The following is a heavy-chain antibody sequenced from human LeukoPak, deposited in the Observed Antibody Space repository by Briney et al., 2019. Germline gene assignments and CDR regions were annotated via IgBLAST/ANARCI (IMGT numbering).Heavy chain of an antibody. CDR2: IYYSGST. D-gene: IGHD6-13*01. Sequence: SENLSLTCTVSGGSISSSSYYWGWIRQPPGKGLEWIGSIYYSGSTYYNPSLKSRVTISVDTSKNQFSLKLSSVTAADTAVYYCARHEISSSWYPAFLDYWGQGTLVTVSS. CDR3: ARHEISSSWYPAFLDY. V-gene: IGHV4-39*01. CDR1: GGSISSSSYY. J-gene: IGHJ4*02.